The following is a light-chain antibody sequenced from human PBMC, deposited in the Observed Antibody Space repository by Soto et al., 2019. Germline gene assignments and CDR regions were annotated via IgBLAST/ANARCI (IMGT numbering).Light chain of an antibody. CDR3: QQCGSLPGT. Sequence: EIVLTQSPATLSLSPGERVTLSCRASQGVSSYLAWYQQKPGQAPRLLIYDASSRATGIPDRFSGSGSGTDFTLTISRLEPEDFAVYYCQQCGSLPGTFGQGTKVDIK. V-gene: IGKV3D-20*02. CDR2: DAS. CDR1: QGVSSY. J-gene: IGKJ1*01.